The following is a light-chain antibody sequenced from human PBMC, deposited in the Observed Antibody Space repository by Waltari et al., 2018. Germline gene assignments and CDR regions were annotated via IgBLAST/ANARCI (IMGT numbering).Light chain of an antibody. J-gene: IGKJ1*01. V-gene: IGKV3-20*01. CDR2: RAS. Sequence: EIVLTQSPGTASLSPGERVTLSCRASQSVGSSSLAWYQQKPGKAPGLFIYRASRRATGIPDRFSGSGSGTDFSLTISRLEPEDFAVYYCQQHGTLPATFGQGTKVEIK. CDR1: QSVGSSS. CDR3: QQHGTLPAT.